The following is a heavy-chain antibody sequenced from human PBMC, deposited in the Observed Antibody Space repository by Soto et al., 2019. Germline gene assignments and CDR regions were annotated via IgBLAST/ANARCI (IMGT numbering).Heavy chain of an antibody. CDR1: GGSTSSYF. Sequence: QVQLQESGPGLVKPSETLSLTCTVSGGSTSSYFWNWIRQPPGKGLEWIGYIYYSGSTIYNPSLNSRVTMSVDTSKNQFSLRLNSVTAADSAVYYCARGRAFDIWGQGTMVTVSS. CDR2: IYYSGST. J-gene: IGHJ3*02. CDR3: ARGRAFDI. V-gene: IGHV4-59*01.